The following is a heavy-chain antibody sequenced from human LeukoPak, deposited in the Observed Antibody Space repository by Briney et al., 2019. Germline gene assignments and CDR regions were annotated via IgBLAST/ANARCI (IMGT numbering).Heavy chain of an antibody. CDR2: IIPIFGTA. V-gene: IGHV1-69*13. CDR1: RGTFSSYA. Sequence: GASVKVSCKASRGTFSSYAISWVRQAPGQGLEWMGGIIPIFGTANYAQKFQGRVTITADESTSTAYMELSSLRSEDTAVYYCARVLSPMVADDFDYWGQGTLVTVSS. J-gene: IGHJ4*02. CDR3: ARVLSPMVADDFDY. D-gene: IGHD2-15*01.